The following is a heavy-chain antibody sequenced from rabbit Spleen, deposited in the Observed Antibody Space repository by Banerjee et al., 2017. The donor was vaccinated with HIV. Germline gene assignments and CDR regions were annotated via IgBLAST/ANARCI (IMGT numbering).Heavy chain of an antibody. V-gene: IGHV1S45*01. CDR3: ARDSGSSFSSYGMDL. J-gene: IGHJ6*01. D-gene: IGHD8-1*01. CDR1: GFDLSSYYY. CDR2: IDSGSSGFT. Sequence: QEQLEESGGGLVKPEGSLTLNCKASGFDLSSYYYMGWVRQAPGKGLEWIACIDSGSSGFTYFANWAKGRFTISKTSPTTVTLQMTSLTAADTATYFCARDSGSSFSSYGMDLWGQGTLVTVS.